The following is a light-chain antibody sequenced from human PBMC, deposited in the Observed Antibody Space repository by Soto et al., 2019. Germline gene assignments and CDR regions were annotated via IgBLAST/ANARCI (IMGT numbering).Light chain of an antibody. CDR3: QQYNSYLWT. J-gene: IGKJ1*01. V-gene: IGKV1-5*03. CDR2: KAS. CDR1: QSISSW. Sequence: IHMTQSPSTLSASVGDRVIIICRASQSISSWLAWYQQKPGKAPKLLIYKASSLESGVPSRFSGSGSGTEFTLTISSLQPDDFATYYCQQYNSYLWTFGQGTKVDIK.